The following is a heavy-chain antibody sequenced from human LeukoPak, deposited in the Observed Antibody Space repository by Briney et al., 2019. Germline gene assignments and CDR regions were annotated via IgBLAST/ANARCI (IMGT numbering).Heavy chain of an antibody. J-gene: IGHJ2*01. CDR3: ARTTAAGGVAYFNL. V-gene: IGHV1-2*02. Sequence: ASVKLSFKSSGYTFTVYYMRMVRQAPGQGLEWMGWINPNSGGTNYAQRFQGRVTMTRDTSITTAYMDLSRLKSDDTAVYYCARTTAAGGVAYFNLWGGGRLVTVSS. D-gene: IGHD6-13*01. CDR2: INPNSGGT. CDR1: GYTFTVYY.